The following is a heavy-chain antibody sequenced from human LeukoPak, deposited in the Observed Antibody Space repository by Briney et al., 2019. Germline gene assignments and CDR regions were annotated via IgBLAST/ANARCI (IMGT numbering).Heavy chain of an antibody. V-gene: IGHV3-21*01. CDR3: ARVSDSSGYVYYYGMDV. J-gene: IGHJ6*02. CDR1: GFTFNSYS. Sequence: GGSLRLSCAASGFTFNSYSMNWVRQAPGKGLEWVSSISSSSSYIYYADSVKGRFTISRDNAKNSLYLQMNSLRAEGTAVYYCARVSDSSGYVYYYGMDVWGQGTTVTVSS. D-gene: IGHD3-22*01. CDR2: ISSSSSYI.